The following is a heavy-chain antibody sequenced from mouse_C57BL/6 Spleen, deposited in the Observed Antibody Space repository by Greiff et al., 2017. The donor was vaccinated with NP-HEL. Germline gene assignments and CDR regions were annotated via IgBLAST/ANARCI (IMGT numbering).Heavy chain of an antibody. CDR2: IYPSDSET. D-gene: IGHD1-1*01. CDR3: ARGGSSAYYYAMDY. Sequence: QVQLQQPGAELVKPGASVKLSCKASGYTFTSYWMHWVKQRPGRGLEWIGNIYPSDSETHYNQKFKDKATLTVDKSSSTAYMQLSSLTSEDSAVYYSARGGSSAYYYAMDYWGQGTSVTVSS. J-gene: IGHJ4*01. CDR1: GYTFTSYW. V-gene: IGHV1-61*01.